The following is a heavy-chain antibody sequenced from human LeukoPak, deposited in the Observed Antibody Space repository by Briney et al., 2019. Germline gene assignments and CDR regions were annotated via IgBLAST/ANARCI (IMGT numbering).Heavy chain of an antibody. CDR3: ASYSTSSGGQDY. J-gene: IGHJ4*02. CDR1: GFTFSSSW. Sequence: PGGSLRLSCAASGFTFSSSWMSWVRQAPGKGLEWVANIKQDGSETHYVDSVKGRFTISRDNARNSLYLQMNSLRVEDTAIYYCASYSTSSGGQDYWGQGILVTVSS. CDR2: IKQDGSET. D-gene: IGHD6-6*01. V-gene: IGHV3-7*01.